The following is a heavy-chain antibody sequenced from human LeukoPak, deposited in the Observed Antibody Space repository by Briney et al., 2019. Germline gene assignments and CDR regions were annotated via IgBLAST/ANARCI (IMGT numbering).Heavy chain of an antibody. CDR1: GGSISSYY. J-gene: IGHJ3*02. V-gene: IGHV4-59*01. CDR2: IYYSGST. Sequence: SETLSLTCTVSGGSISSYYWSWIRQPPGKGLEWIGYIYYSGSTNYNPSLKSRVTISVDTSKNQFSLKLSSVTAADTAVYYCASTLVYDSSGYYLGDAFDIWGQGTMVTASS. CDR3: ASTLVYDSSGYYLGDAFDI. D-gene: IGHD3-22*01.